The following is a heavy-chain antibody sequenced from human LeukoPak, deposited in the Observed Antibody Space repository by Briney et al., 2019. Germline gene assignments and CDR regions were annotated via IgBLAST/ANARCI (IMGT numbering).Heavy chain of an antibody. CDR2: INPSGGST. D-gene: IGHD6-13*01. CDR3: AREGGSIYIAAAGYNWFDP. CDR1: GYTFTSYY. Sequence: ASVKVSCKASGYTFTSYYMHWVLQAPGQGLEWMGIINPSGGSTSYAQKFQGRVTMTRDTSTSTVYMELSSLRSEDTAVYYCAREGGSIYIAAAGYNWFDPWGQGTLVTVSS. V-gene: IGHV1-46*01. J-gene: IGHJ5*02.